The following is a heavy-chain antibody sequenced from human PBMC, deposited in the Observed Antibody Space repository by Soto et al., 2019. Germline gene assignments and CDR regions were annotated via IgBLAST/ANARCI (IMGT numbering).Heavy chain of an antibody. CDR2: IIPILGRA. Sequence: SVKVSCKASGGTFSSYTISWVRQAPGQGLEWMGRIIPILGRANYAQKFQGWVTMTADTSTSTAYMELSRLRSDDTAVYYCARGPPLEQWPVHWFDPWGQGTLVTVSS. CDR1: GGTFSSYT. CDR3: ARGPPLEQWPVHWFDP. J-gene: IGHJ5*02. D-gene: IGHD6-19*01. V-gene: IGHV1-69*08.